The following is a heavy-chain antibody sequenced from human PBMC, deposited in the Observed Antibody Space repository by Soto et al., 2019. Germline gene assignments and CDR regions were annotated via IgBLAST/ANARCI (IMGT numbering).Heavy chain of an antibody. Sequence: QITFKESGPTLVKPTQTLTLTRTIPGFSLITSGVGVGRIRQPPGKALEWLALIYWDDDKRYNPLLKSRLTITKDPSKNQVVLTMTNMDPVDTATYYCAHIVTGCFTWGRGALVTVSS. D-gene: IGHD3-16*01. CDR1: GFSLITSGVG. CDR2: IYWDDDK. CDR3: AHIVTGCFT. J-gene: IGHJ5*02. V-gene: IGHV2-5*02.